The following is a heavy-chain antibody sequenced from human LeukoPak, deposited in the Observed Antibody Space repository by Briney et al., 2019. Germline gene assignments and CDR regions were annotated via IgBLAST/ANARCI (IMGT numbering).Heavy chain of an antibody. Sequence: GESLKISCKGSGYSFTSYWIGWVRQMPGKGLEWMGIIYPGDSDTRYSPSYQGQVTISADKSISTAYLQWSSLNASDTAMYYCARPSDGSSSYFDYWGQGTLVTVSS. CDR2: IYPGDSDT. J-gene: IGHJ4*02. V-gene: IGHV5-51*01. CDR3: ARPSDGSSSYFDY. D-gene: IGHD6-6*01. CDR1: GYSFTSYW.